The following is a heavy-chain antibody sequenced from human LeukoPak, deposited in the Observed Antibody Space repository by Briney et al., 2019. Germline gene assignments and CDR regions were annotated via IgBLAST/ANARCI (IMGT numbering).Heavy chain of an antibody. D-gene: IGHD3-22*01. J-gene: IGHJ4*02. CDR1: GGSISSGRYY. V-gene: IGHV4-61*02. CDR2: IYTSGST. CDR3: ARANYYDSSGYYLDY. Sequence: PSETLSLTCTVSGGSISSGRYYWRWIRQPAGKGLEWIGRIYTSGSTNYNPSLKSRVTISVDTSKNQFSLKLSSVTAADTAVYYCARANYYDSSGYYLDYWGQGTLVTVSS.